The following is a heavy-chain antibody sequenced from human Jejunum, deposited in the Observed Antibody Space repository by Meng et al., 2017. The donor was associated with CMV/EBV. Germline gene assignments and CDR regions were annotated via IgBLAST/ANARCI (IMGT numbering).Heavy chain of an antibody. CDR2: IAADGRTR. J-gene: IGHJ4*02. CDR1: AFRFSRYM. V-gene: IGHV3-30*08. CDR3: ATTITVNTGLGGF. Sequence: SAFRFSRYMLPCVRQAPGKGLEWVALIAADGRTRYYPNSLYCRFTISRHTASSTLFLQLNSLRPHDTAMYFCATTITVNTGLGGFWGQGTLVTVSS. D-gene: IGHD1-20*01.